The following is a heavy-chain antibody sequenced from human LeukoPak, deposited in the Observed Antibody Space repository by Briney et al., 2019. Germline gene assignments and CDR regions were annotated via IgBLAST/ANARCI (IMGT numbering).Heavy chain of an antibody. V-gene: IGHV3-23*01. J-gene: IGHJ2*01. CDR1: GFTFSTFA. CDR2: ISGSGDST. Sequence: PGGSLRLSCAASGFTFSTFAMNWVRQAPGKGLEWVSAISGSGDSTYFGDSVKGRFTISRDNSKSVLYLQMNTLRAEDTAVYYCSKGLGLSYWNLDLWGRGTLVTVSS. D-gene: IGHD1-26*01. CDR3: SKGLGLSYWNLDL.